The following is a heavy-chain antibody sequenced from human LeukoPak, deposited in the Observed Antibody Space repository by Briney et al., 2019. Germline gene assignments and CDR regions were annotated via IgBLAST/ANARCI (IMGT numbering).Heavy chain of an antibody. D-gene: IGHD5-12*01. V-gene: IGHV3-30*03. CDR1: GVTFRSYG. Sequence: PGGSLRLSCAASGVTFRSYGMHWVRQAPGKGLEWVALISSDGNDKLYGESVRGRFTVSRDDSKSTLYLRMNSLRAEDTAVYYCTTKVIRGNSGDDYDDWGQGTLVTVSS. CDR2: ISSDGNDK. CDR3: TTKVIRGNSGDDYDD. J-gene: IGHJ4*02.